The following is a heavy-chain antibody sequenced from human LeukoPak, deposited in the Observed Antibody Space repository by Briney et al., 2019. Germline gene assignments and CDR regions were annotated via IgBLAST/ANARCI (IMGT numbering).Heavy chain of an antibody. J-gene: IGHJ5*02. Sequence: QLGASLRLSCAASGFTFSSYAMSWVRQAPGKGLEWVSAISGSGGSTYYADSVKGRFTISRDNSKNTLYLQMNSLRAEDTAVYYCAKMGPNYYDSSGYSWFDPWGQGTLVTVSS. CDR1: GFTFSSYA. D-gene: IGHD3-22*01. CDR2: ISGSGGST. CDR3: AKMGPNYYDSSGYSWFDP. V-gene: IGHV3-23*01.